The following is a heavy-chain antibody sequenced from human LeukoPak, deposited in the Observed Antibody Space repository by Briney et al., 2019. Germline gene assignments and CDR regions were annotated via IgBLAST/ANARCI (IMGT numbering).Heavy chain of an antibody. J-gene: IGHJ6*03. Sequence: ASVKVSFKASGYTFTSYGISWVRQAPGQGLEWMGWISAYNGNTNYAQKLQGRVTMTTDTFTSTAYMEPRSLRSDDTAVYYCAREGPNAYYDFWSGYYHYYYYMDVRGKGTTVTVSS. D-gene: IGHD3-3*01. CDR2: ISAYNGNT. CDR3: AREGPNAYYDFWSGYYHYYYYMDV. CDR1: GYTFTSYG. V-gene: IGHV1-18*01.